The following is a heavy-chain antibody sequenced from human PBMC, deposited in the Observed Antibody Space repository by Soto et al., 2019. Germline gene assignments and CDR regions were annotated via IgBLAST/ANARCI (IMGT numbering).Heavy chain of an antibody. D-gene: IGHD3-22*01. CDR1: GFTFSGSA. V-gene: IGHV3-73*01. CDR3: TRHTGRMDSDSSGYQFDP. Sequence: QTGGSLRLSCAGSGFTFSGSAMHWVRQASGKGLEWVCGIRGKGNSYSTADSASVKGRFTITRDDSKTTAYLQMNSLNPEDTAVYYCTRHTGRMDSDSSGYQFDPWGQGTLVTVSS. CDR2: IRGKGNSYST. J-gene: IGHJ5*02.